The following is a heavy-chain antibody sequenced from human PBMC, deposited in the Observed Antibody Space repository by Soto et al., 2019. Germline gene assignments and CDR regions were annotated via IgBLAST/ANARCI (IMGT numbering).Heavy chain of an antibody. D-gene: IGHD1-26*01. J-gene: IGHJ4*02. CDR3: STDEWE. CDR2: IKSKVHVETT. CDR1: GFNFSNGW. V-gene: IGHV3-15*05. Sequence: EVQLVESGGGLVKPGGSLRLSCAASGFNFSNGWMSWVRQAPGKGLEWVGRIKSKVHVETTDYAAHVKGRFTSSRDDSKNTLYLQMHSLQTEDTAVYYCSTDEWEWGQGTLVTVSS.